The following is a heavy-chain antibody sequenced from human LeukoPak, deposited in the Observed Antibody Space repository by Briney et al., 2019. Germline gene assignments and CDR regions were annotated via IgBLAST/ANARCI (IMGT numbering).Heavy chain of an antibody. CDR2: ISGGGGNT. Sequence: PGGSLRLSCAASKFAFSSYAMSWVRQAPGKGLEWVSAISGGGGNTYYADSVKGRFTIFRDDSKNTLYLQMNSLRAEDTAVYYCGKNRYSGSLSPFDIWGQGTMVTVSS. D-gene: IGHD1-26*01. V-gene: IGHV3-23*01. CDR3: GKNRYSGSLSPFDI. CDR1: KFAFSSYA. J-gene: IGHJ3*02.